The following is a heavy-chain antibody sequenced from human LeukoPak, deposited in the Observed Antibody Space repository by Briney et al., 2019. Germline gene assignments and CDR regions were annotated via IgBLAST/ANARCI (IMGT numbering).Heavy chain of an antibody. V-gene: IGHV5-51*01. Sequence: GESLKISCKGSGYNFANDWIGWVRQMPGKGLEWMGIIFPDDSDTIYSPSFQGQVTISADKSISTAYLQWSSLKASDSAMYYCARQESEITTPANRYFDRWGQGTLVTVSS. CDR2: IFPDDSDT. D-gene: IGHD2-15*01. J-gene: IGHJ4*02. CDR3: ARQESEITTPANRYFDR. CDR1: GYNFANDW.